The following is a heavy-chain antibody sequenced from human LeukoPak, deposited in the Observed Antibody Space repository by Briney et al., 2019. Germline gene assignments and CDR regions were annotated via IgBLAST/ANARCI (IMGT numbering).Heavy chain of an antibody. CDR1: GFTFSSYW. CDR3: AREGRGYDSSGYYREGFDY. J-gene: IGHJ4*02. CDR2: INSDGSST. D-gene: IGHD3-22*01. V-gene: IGHV3-74*01. Sequence: GGSLRLSCAASGFTFSSYWMHWVRQAPGKGLVWVLRINSDGSSTSYAESVKGRFTISRDNAKHTLYLQMDSLRAEDTAVYYCAREGRGYDSSGYYREGFDYWGQGTLVTVSS.